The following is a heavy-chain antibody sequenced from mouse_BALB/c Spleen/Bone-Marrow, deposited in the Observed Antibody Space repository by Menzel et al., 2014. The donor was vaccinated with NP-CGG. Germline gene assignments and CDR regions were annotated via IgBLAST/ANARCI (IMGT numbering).Heavy chain of an antibody. Sequence: EVKLVESGGGLVKPGGSLKLSCAASGFTFSSYAMSWVRQTPEKRLEWVASISSGGSAYYPDSAKGRFTISRDNARNILYLQMSSLRSEDTAMYYCARGNGFEGFAYWGQGTLVTVSA. J-gene: IGHJ3*01. CDR1: GFTFSSYA. V-gene: IGHV5-6-5*01. CDR2: ISSGGSA. CDR3: ARGNGFEGFAY. D-gene: IGHD1-2*01.